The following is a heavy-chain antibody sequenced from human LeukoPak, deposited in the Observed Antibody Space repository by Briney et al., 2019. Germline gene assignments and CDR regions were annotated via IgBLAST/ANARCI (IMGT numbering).Heavy chain of an antibody. CDR1: GFTFSSYR. V-gene: IGHV3-48*02. CDR3: ARVGYNILTGFHY. Sequence: GGSLRLSCAASGFTFSSYRMSWVRQAPGKGLEWVSSISASSNNIYYADSVKGRFTISRDNAKKSLYLQMNSLRDEDTAVYYCARVGYNILTGFHYWGQGTLVTVSS. CDR2: ISASSNNI. D-gene: IGHD3-9*01. J-gene: IGHJ4*02.